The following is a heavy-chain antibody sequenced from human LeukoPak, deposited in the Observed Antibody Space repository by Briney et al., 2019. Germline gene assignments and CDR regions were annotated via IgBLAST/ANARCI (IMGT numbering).Heavy chain of an antibody. D-gene: IGHD5-18*01. J-gene: IGHJ6*03. CDR2: INHSGST. CDR3: ARGGYSYGPTRLFYYYYMDV. V-gene: IGHV4-34*01. CDR1: GFTFSDYY. Sequence: PGGSLRLSCAASGFTFSDYYMSWIRQPPGKGLEWIGEINHSGSTNYNPSLKSRVTISVDTSKNQFSLKLSSVTAADTAVYYCARGGYSYGPTRLFYYYYMDVWGKGTTVTVSS.